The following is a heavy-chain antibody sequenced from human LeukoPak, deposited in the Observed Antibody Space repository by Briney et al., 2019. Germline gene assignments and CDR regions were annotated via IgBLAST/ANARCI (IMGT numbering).Heavy chain of an antibody. CDR1: GFTFSSYS. V-gene: IGHV3-48*01. D-gene: IGHD1-26*01. Sequence: PTGGSLRLSCAASGFTFSSYSMNWVRQAPGKGLEWVSYISSSSSTIYYADSVKGRLTISRDNAKNSLYLQMNSLRAEDTAVYYCANSLLSGSYSPFDYWGQGTLVTVSS. CDR2: ISSSSSTI. CDR3: ANSLLSGSYSPFDY. J-gene: IGHJ4*02.